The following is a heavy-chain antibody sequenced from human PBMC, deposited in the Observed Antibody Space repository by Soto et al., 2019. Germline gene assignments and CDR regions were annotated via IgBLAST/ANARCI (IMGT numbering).Heavy chain of an antibody. D-gene: IGHD1-26*01. CDR1: GYTFTDYG. V-gene: IGHV1-18*01. CDR3: ARDQYAVGGDF. CDR2: INTYNGKT. J-gene: IGHJ4*02. Sequence: QVQLVQSGAEVKKPGASVKVSCKASGYTFTDYGVIWVRQAPGQGLEWMGWINTYNGKTNYAPKVQARVTMTTDTSTTTAYMELRSLKSDDTAVYFCARDQYAVGGDFWGQGTLVTVSS.